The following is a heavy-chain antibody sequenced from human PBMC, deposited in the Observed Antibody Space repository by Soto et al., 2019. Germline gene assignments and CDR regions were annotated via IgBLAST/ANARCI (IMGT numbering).Heavy chain of an antibody. D-gene: IGHD3-9*01. CDR2: IVVGSGNT. CDR3: AASYFDWSDLIY. J-gene: IGHJ4*02. Sequence: ASVKVSCKASGFTFTSSAMQWVRQARGQRLEWIGWIVVGSGNTNYAQKFQERVTITRDMSTSTAYMELSSLRSEDTAVYYCAASYFDWSDLIYWGQGTLVTVSS. V-gene: IGHV1-58*02. CDR1: GFTFTSSA.